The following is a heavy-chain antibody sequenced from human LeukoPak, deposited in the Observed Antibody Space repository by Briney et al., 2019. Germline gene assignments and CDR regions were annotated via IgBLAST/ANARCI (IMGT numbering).Heavy chain of an antibody. CDR3: ARAGHNSNSGGYDF. J-gene: IGHJ4*02. D-gene: IGHD3-22*01. V-gene: IGHV1-2*02. CDR1: GYTFIDHY. CDR2: IDPDTGDT. Sequence: ASVKVSCKPSGYTFIDHYPHWVRQAPGRGLESLGWIDPDTGDTNYPQKFQGRVTMTRDTSSSTAYMELNRLRSDDTAVYYCARAGHNSNSGGYDFWGLGTLVTVSS.